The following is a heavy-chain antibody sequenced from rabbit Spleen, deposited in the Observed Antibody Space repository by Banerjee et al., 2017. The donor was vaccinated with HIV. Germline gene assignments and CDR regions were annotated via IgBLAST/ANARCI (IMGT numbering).Heavy chain of an antibody. Sequence: QSLEESGGDLVKPGASLTLTCTASGVSFSYSSYMCWVRQAPGKGLEWIACIDAGSSGFTYFATWAKGRFTISKTSSTTVTLQMTRLTAADTATYFCARSYPMTGYSNGLDLWGQGTLVTVS. CDR1: GVSFSYSSY. CDR3: ARSYPMTGYSNGLDL. V-gene: IGHV1S40*01. CDR2: IDAGSSGFT. D-gene: IGHD7-1*01. J-gene: IGHJ3*01.